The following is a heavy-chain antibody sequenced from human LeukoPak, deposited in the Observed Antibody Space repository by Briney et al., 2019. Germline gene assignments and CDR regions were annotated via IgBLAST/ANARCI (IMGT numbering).Heavy chain of an antibody. J-gene: IGHJ6*03. CDR1: GFTFSSYG. Sequence: GGSLRLSCVTSGFTFSSYGMHWVRQVPGKGLEWVAVISYDAKSNYHVDSVKGRFTISRDNSKNTLYLQMNSLRAEDTAVYYCARDHHGYMDVWGKGTTVTISS. V-gene: IGHV3-30*03. CDR2: ISYDAKSN. CDR3: ARDHHGYMDV.